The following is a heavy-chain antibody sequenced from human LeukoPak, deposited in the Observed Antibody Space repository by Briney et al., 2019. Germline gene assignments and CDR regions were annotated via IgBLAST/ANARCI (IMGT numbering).Heavy chain of an antibody. CDR3: ARESVVPAARQYNWFDP. CDR2: INHSGST. D-gene: IGHD2-2*01. V-gene: IGHV4-34*01. Sequence: SETLSLTCAVYGGSFSGYYWSWIRQPPGKGLEWIGEINHSGSTNYSPSFKSRVTISVDTSKNQFSLKLSSVTAADTAVYYCARESVVPAARQYNWFDPWGQGTLVTVSS. CDR1: GGSFSGYY. J-gene: IGHJ5*02.